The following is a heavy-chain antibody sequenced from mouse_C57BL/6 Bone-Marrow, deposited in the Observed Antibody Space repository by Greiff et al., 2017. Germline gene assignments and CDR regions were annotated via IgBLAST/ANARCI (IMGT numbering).Heavy chain of an antibody. CDR2: IDPSDSDT. CDR1: GYTFTGYW. Sequence: VQLQQPGAELVMPGASVKLSCKASGYTFTGYWMHWVKQRPGQGLEWIGEIDPSDSDTNYNQKFKGKSTLTVDTSSSTAYMQLSSLTSEDSAVYYCAGYYDGGRDWYFDVWGTGTTVTVSS. V-gene: IGHV1-69*01. D-gene: IGHD1-1*01. J-gene: IGHJ1*03. CDR3: AGYYDGGRDWYFDV.